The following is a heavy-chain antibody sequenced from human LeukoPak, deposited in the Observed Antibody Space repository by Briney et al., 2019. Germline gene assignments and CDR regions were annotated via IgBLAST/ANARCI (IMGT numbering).Heavy chain of an antibody. CDR2: IIPILGIA. J-gene: IGHJ6*02. CDR1: GGTFSSYA. Sequence: ASVKVSCKASGGTFSSYAISWVRQAPGQGLEWMGRIIPILGIANCAQKFQGRVTITADKSTGTAYMELSSLRSEDTAVYYCARDRGSSWHFYYYGMDVWGQGTTVTVSS. D-gene: IGHD6-13*01. V-gene: IGHV1-69*04. CDR3: ARDRGSSWHFYYYGMDV.